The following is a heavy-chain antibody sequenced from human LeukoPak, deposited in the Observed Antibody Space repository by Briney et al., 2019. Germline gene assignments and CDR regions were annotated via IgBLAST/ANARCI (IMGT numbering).Heavy chain of an antibody. CDR3: ARGEAVDIVAIGRNY. CDR2: INSDGSST. D-gene: IGHD5-12*01. J-gene: IGHJ4*02. CDR1: GFTFSSYW. V-gene: IGHV3-74*01. Sequence: GGSLRLSCAASGFTFSSYWMHWVRQAPGKGLVWVSRINSDGSSTSYADSVKGRFTISRDNAKNTLYLQMNSLRAEDTAVYYCARGEAVDIVAIGRNYWGQGTLVTVSS.